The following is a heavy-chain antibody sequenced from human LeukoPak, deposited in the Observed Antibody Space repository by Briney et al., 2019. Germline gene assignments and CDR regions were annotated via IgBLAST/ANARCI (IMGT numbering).Heavy chain of an antibody. Sequence: GASVKVSCKASGYTFSSYAISWVRQAPGQGLEWMGGISAYNGNTNYAQKLQGRVTMTTDTSTSTAYMELRSLRSDDTAVYYCARDEGRRLRFLEWFSYFDYGGQGTRVTVSS. D-gene: IGHD3-3*01. CDR1: GYTFSSYA. CDR3: ARDEGRRLRFLEWFSYFDY. V-gene: IGHV1-18*01. CDR2: ISAYNGNT. J-gene: IGHJ4*02.